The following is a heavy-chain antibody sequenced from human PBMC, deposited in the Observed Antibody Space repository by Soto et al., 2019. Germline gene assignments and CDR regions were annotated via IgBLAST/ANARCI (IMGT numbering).Heavy chain of an antibody. V-gene: IGHV3-7*03. Sequence: EVQLVEPGGGLVQPGGSLRISCAASGFTFSSNWMSWVRQAPGKGLEWVANIKTDGSEKYYMDSVRGRFTTSSDNARNFFLLQMNSLSGADTSVYYCTRDGSPFALDVRGLGTSVTVSS. J-gene: IGHJ6*02. CDR1: GFTFSSNW. CDR2: IKTDGSEK. CDR3: TRDGSPFALDV.